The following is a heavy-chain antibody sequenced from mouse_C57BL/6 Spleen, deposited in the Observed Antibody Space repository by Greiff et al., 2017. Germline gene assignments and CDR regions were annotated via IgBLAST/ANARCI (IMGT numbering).Heavy chain of an antibody. D-gene: IGHD2-1*01. CDR3: ASEGGNPFAY. J-gene: IGHJ3*01. V-gene: IGHV1-18*01. CDR2: INPNNGGT. Sequence: VQLQQSGPELVKPGASVKIPCKASGYTFTDYNMDWVKQSHGKSLEWIGDINPNNGGTIYNQKFKGKATLTVDKSSSTAYMELRSLTSEDTAVYYCASEGGNPFAYWGQGTLVTVSA. CDR1: GYTFTDYN.